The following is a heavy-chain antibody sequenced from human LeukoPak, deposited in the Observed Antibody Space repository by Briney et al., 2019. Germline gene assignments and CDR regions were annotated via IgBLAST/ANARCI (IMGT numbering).Heavy chain of an antibody. CDR2: TYYRSKWYN. V-gene: IGHV6-1*01. CDR1: GDSVSSNSAA. J-gene: IGHJ6*02. Sequence: SRTLSLTCAISGDSVSSNSAAWNWIRQSPSRGLEWLGRTYYRSKWYNDYAVSVKSRITINPDTSKNQFSLQLNSVTPEDTAVYYCARELDSSSSPWYGMDVWGQGTTVTVSS. D-gene: IGHD6-6*01. CDR3: ARELDSSSSPWYGMDV.